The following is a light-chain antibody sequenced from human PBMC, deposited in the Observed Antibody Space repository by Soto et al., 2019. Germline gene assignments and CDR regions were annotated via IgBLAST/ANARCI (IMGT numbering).Light chain of an antibody. CDR2: GVS. CDR1: QSVSSSY. J-gene: IGKJ5*01. Sequence: EIVLTQSPGTLSLSPGERATLSCRASQSVSSSYLAWYQQKPGLAPRLLIYGVSSRSTGIPDRFSGSGSGTDFTLTISRLEPEDFAVYYCHEYGSARITLGQGTRLEIK. V-gene: IGKV3-20*01. CDR3: HEYGSARIT.